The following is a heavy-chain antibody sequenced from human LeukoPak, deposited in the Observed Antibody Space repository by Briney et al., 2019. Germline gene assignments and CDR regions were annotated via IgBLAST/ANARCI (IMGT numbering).Heavy chain of an antibody. J-gene: IGHJ4*02. CDR1: GFTFSSYG. Sequence: SGGSLRLSCAASGFTFSSYGMHWVRQAPGKGLEWVAFIRYDGSNKYYADSVKGRFTISRDNSKNTLYLQMNSLRAEDTAVYYCAKDLGWLAYYFDYWGQGTLVTVSS. CDR2: IRYDGSNK. D-gene: IGHD6-19*01. V-gene: IGHV3-30*02. CDR3: AKDLGWLAYYFDY.